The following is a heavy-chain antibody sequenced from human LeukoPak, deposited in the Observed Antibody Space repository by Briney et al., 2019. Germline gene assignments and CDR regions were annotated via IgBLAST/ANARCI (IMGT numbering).Heavy chain of an antibody. CDR3: ARVLTGSWYGGGWFDP. V-gene: IGHV4-30-4*01. CDR2: IYYSGST. CDR1: GGSISSGDYY. Sequence: SQTLSLTCTVSGGSISSGDYYWSWIRQPPGKGLEWIGYIYYSGSTYYNPSLKSRVTISVDTSKNQFSLKLSSVTAADTAVYYCARVLTGSWYGGGWFDPWGQGTLVTVSS. J-gene: IGHJ5*02. D-gene: IGHD6-13*01.